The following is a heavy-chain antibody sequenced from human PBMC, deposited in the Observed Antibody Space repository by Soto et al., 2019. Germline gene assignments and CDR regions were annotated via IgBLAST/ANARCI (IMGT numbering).Heavy chain of an antibody. CDR1: GGTFSSYT. J-gene: IGHJ4*02. D-gene: IGHD3-10*01. CDR3: ARALYYYGSRRYVFDY. CDR2: IIPILGIA. Sequence: SVKVSCKASGGTFSSYTISWVRQAPGQGLEWMGRIIPILGIANYAQKFQGRVTITADKSTSTAYMELSSLRSEDTAVYYCARALYYYGSRRYVFDYWGQGTLVTVST. V-gene: IGHV1-69*02.